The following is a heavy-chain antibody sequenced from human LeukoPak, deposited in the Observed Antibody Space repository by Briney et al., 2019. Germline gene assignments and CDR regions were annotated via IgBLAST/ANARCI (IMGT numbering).Heavy chain of an antibody. CDR2: IIPSLDIV. CDR3: ARGFGGSSGSSDYYGMDV. J-gene: IGHJ6*02. D-gene: IGHD6-19*01. Sequence: SVKVSCKASGATFNNYVITWVRPAPGQGLEWMAMIIPSLDIVNYAQTFQDRLTITADKSTSTAYMELRSLRSEDTAVYYCARGFGGSSGSSDYYGMDVWGQGTTVTVSS. V-gene: IGHV1-69*04. CDR1: GATFNNYV.